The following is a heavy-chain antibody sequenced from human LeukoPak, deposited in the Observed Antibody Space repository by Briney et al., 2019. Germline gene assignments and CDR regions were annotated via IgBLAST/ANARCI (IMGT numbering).Heavy chain of an antibody. CDR2: MHTSGNT. CDR1: GGSIGNYF. V-gene: IGHV4-4*07. CDR3: AREGGQERYFDC. Sequence: SETLSLTCTVSGGSIGNYFWSWIRQPPGKGLEWIGRMHTSGNTNYSPSLKSRITMSVDTSKNQFSLKLSSVTAADTAVYYCAREGGQERYFDCWGQGTLVTVSS. J-gene: IGHJ4*02.